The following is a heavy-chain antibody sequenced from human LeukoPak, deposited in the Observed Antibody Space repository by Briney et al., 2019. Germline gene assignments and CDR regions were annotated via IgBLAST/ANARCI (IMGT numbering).Heavy chain of an antibody. V-gene: IGHV4-39*07. CDR3: ARDQVGLDYYYGMDV. CDR1: GGSISSSSYY. Sequence: SETLSLTCTVSGGSISSSSYYWGWIRQPPGKGLEWIGSIYYSGSAYYNPSLKSRVTISVDTSKNQFSLKLSSVTAADTAVYYCARDQVGLDYYYGMDVWGQGTTVTVSS. CDR2: IYYSGSA. J-gene: IGHJ6*02. D-gene: IGHD1-26*01.